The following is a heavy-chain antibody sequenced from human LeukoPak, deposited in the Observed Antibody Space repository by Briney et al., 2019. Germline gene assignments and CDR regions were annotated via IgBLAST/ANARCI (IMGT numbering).Heavy chain of an antibody. CDR1: GGSISSGDYY. CDR2: IYYSGST. D-gene: IGHD3-10*01. V-gene: IGHV4-30-4*01. Sequence: PSETLSLTCTVSGGSISSGDYYWSWIRQPTGKGLEWIGYIYYSGSTYYNPSLKSRVTISVDTSKNQFSLKLSSVTAADTAVYYCARSQASYGSGNWGQGTLVTVSS. CDR3: ARSQASYGSGN. J-gene: IGHJ4*02.